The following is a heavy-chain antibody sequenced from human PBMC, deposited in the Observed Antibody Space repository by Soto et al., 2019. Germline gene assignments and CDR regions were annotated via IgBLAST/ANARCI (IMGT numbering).Heavy chain of an antibody. CDR1: GYSFTSYW. CDR3: ARHQNYDILTGSYYYYYYGMDV. CDR2: IYPGDSDT. D-gene: IGHD3-9*01. J-gene: IGHJ6*02. V-gene: IGHV5-51*01. Sequence: GESLKISCKGSGYSFTSYWIGWVRQMPGKGLEWMGIIYPGDSDTRYSPSFQGQVTISADKSISTAYLQRSSLKASDTAMYYCARHQNYDILTGSYYYYYYGMDVWGQGTTVTVSS.